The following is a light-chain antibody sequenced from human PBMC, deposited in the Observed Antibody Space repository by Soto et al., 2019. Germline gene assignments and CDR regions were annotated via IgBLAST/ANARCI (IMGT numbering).Light chain of an antibody. Sequence: DIQMTQSPSSLSASVGDRVTITCRASQSISSYLNWYQQKPGNAPKLLIYAESSLQSGVPSRFSGSGAGTDFTLTISSLQPEDFATYYCQQSYSTPDTFGQGTKLEIK. V-gene: IGKV1-39*01. CDR2: AES. CDR1: QSISSY. CDR3: QQSYSTPDT. J-gene: IGKJ2*01.